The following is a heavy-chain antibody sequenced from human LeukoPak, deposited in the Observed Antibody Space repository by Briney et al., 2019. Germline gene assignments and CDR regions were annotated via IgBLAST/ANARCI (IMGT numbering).Heavy chain of an antibody. V-gene: IGHV3-74*01. Sequence: GGSLRLSCAASGFTFSGYWMHWVRQAPGEGLVWVSRINGDGTSTSYADSVKGRFTISRDNAKNTLHLQMNSLRAEDTAVYYCAKGRGWEASYYYYYMDVWGKGTTVTISS. CDR3: AKGRGWEASYYYYYMDV. CDR1: GFTFSGYW. D-gene: IGHD1-26*01. CDR2: INGDGTST. J-gene: IGHJ6*03.